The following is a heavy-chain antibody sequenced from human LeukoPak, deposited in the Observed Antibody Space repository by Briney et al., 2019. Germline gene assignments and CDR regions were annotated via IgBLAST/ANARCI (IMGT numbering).Heavy chain of an antibody. CDR3: ARGGMFWSGENWFDP. V-gene: IGHV1-69*01. CDR1: GGTFSSYA. J-gene: IGHJ5*02. D-gene: IGHD3-3*01. CDR2: IIPIFGTA. Sequence: SVKVSCKASGGTFSSYAISWVRQAPGQGLEWMGGIIPIFGTANYAQKFQGRVTITADESTSTAYMELSSLRSEDTAVYYCARGGMFWSGENWFDPWGQGTLVTVSS.